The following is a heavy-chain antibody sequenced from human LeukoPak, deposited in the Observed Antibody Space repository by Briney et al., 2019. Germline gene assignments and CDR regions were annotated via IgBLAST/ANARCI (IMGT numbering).Heavy chain of an antibody. CDR2: IRNKANSYTT. J-gene: IGHJ3*02. CDR1: GFTFSDYY. CDR3: ARVGPKTKLRYQEAFDI. Sequence: GGSLRLSCAASGFTFSDYYMDWVRQAPGMGLEWVGRIRNKANSYTTEYAASVSGRFTISRDDSKDSLCLQMNSLKTEDTAVYYCARVGPKTKLRYQEAFDIWGQGTMVTVSS. V-gene: IGHV3-72*01. D-gene: IGHD4-17*01.